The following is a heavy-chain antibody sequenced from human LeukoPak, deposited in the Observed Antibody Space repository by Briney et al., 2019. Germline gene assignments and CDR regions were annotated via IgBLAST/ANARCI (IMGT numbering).Heavy chain of an antibody. CDR2: INPNSGVT. D-gene: IGHD4-17*01. Sequence: GASVKVSCKASGYTFTGYYMHWVRQAPGQGLEWMGRINPNSGVTNYAQRLQGRVTMTTDTSTSTAYMELRSLRSDDTAVYYCARDRDYGDYNTQDLFVYWGQGTLVTASS. CDR1: GYTFTGYY. CDR3: ARDRDYGDYNTQDLFVY. V-gene: IGHV1-2*06. J-gene: IGHJ4*02.